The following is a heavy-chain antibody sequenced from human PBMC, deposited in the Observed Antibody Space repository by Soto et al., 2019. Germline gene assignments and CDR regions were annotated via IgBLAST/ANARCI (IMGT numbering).Heavy chain of an antibody. J-gene: IGHJ4*02. CDR1: GGPFNSGGCY. D-gene: IGHD3-3*01. CDR2: IDHSGYT. CDR3: ARKQAGFFYGIDY. Sequence: NPSETLSLTCTVSGGPFNSGGCYWSWIRQHPGKGLEWLGYIDHSGYTFYNPSLQSRIILSMDTSKNQFSLKLSSATAADTAVYFCARKQAGFFYGIDYWGQGTLVTVSS. V-gene: IGHV4-31*03.